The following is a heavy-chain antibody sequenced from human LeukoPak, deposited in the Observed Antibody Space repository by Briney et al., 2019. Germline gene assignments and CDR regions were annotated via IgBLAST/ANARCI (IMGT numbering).Heavy chain of an antibody. CDR1: GGSFSGYY. CDR3: ARGVDYYDSSGYLGANFDY. CDR2: INHSGST. Sequence: SETLSLTCAVYGGSFSGYYWSWIRQPPGKGLEWIGEINHSGSTNYNPSLKSRVTISVDTSKSQFSLKLSSVTAADTAVYYCARGVDYYDSSGYLGANFDYWGQGTLVTVSS. J-gene: IGHJ4*02. D-gene: IGHD3-22*01. V-gene: IGHV4-34*01.